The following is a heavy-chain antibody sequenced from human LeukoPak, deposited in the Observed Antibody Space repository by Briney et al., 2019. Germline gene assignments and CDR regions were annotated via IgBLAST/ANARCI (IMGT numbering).Heavy chain of an antibody. CDR2: IYTSGST. V-gene: IGHV4-4*07. Sequence: PSETLSLTCTVSGGSISSHYWSWIRQPAGKGLEWIGRIYTSGSTNYNPSLKSRVTMSVDTSKNQFSLKLSSVTAADTAVYYCAREGRILPDRYSSSSILEGGKREYYYYYYMDVWGKGTTVTVSS. J-gene: IGHJ6*03. D-gene: IGHD6-6*01. CDR1: GGSISSHY. CDR3: AREGRILPDRYSSSSILEGGKREYYYYYYMDV.